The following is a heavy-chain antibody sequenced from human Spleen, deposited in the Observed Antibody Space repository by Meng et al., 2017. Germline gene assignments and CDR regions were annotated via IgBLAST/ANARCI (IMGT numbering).Heavy chain of an antibody. CDR3: TRGEY. V-gene: IGHV3-73*01. CDR1: GFTFSGSA. Sequence: GESLKISCAASGFTFSGSAMHWVRQASGKGLEWVGSIRSKANSYATAYAASVKGRFTISRDDSKNTAYLQMNSLKTEDTAVYYCTRGEYWGQGTLVTVSS. D-gene: IGHD3-10*01. J-gene: IGHJ4*02. CDR2: IRSKANSYAT.